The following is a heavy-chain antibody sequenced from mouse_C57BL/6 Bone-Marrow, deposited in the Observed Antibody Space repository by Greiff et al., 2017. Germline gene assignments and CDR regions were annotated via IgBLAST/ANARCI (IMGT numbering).Heavy chain of an antibody. CDR3: TTGLWFAY. Sequence: VQLQQSGAELVRPGASVKLSCTASGFNIKDDYMHWVKQRPEQGLEWIGWIDPENGDTEYASKFQGKATITADTSSNTAYLQLSSLPSEDTAVYYCTTGLWFAYWGQGTLVTVSA. CDR2: IDPENGDT. CDR1: GFNIKDDY. D-gene: IGHD2-13*01. V-gene: IGHV14-4*01. J-gene: IGHJ3*01.